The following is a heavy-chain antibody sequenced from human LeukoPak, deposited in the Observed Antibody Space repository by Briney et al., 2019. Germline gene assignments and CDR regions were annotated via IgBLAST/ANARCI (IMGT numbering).Heavy chain of an antibody. D-gene: IGHD3-16*01. J-gene: IGHJ3*02. Sequence: GGSLRLSCEASGSIFSNYGMNWVRQAPGKRLEWVSGISPSGGTTYYADSLKGRFSISRDNSKNTVYLQMNSLRADDTAVYYCARDLSWGAFIWGQGTMVTVSS. CDR3: ARDLSWGAFI. CDR1: GSIFSNYG. CDR2: ISPSGGTT. V-gene: IGHV3-23*01.